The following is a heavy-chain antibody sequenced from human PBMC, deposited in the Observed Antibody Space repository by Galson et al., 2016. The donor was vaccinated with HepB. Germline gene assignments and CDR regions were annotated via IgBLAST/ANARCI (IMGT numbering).Heavy chain of an antibody. J-gene: IGHJ5*02. CDR1: GFPFSSYD. CDR3: ARGGLGYCTGGDCTPFDP. D-gene: IGHD2-8*02. V-gene: IGHV3-13*01. CDR2: IGTAGDT. Sequence: SLRLSCAASGFPFSSYDMHWVRQSTGKGLEWVSGIGTAGDTFYAGSVKGRFNISRENAENSLYLQMNSLRVGDTAVYYCARGGLGYCTGGDCTPFDPWGQGTLVTVSS.